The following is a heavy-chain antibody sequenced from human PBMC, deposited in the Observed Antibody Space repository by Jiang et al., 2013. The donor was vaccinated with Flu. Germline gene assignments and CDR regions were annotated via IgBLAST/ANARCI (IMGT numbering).Heavy chain of an antibody. J-gene: IGHJ4*02. CDR1: GYSFTNYF. Sequence: SGYSFTNYFMHWVRQAPGQGLEWMGLINPGGGSTSYPQKFQGRVTMTGDTSTTTVYMELTSLRSEDTAVYYCARFRDYGDTYLDYWGQGTLVTVSS. CDR2: INPGGGST. CDR3: ARFRDYGDTYLDY. V-gene: IGHV1-46*01. D-gene: IGHD4-17*01.